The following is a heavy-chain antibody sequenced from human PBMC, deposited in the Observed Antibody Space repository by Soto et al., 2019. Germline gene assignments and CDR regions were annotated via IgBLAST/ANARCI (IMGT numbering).Heavy chain of an antibody. D-gene: IGHD3-22*01. CDR1: GFTFSSYS. Sequence: PGGSLRLSCAASGFTFSSYSMNWVRQAPGKGLEWVSSISSSSSYIYYADSVKGRFTISRDNAKNSLYLQMNSLRDEDTAVYYCARDPDYYDSSGYYPEYFQHWGQGTLVTV. CDR2: ISSSSSYI. V-gene: IGHV3-21*01. CDR3: ARDPDYYDSSGYYPEYFQH. J-gene: IGHJ1*01.